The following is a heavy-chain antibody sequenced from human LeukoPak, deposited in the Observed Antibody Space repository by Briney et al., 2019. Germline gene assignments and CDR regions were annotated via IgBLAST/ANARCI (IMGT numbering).Heavy chain of an antibody. V-gene: IGHV1-46*01. CDR2: IIPSGGST. D-gene: IGHD5-18*01. CDR1: GYIFTSYY. Sequence: ASVKVSCKASGYIFTSYYMHWVRQAPGQGLEWMGVIIPSGGSTSYAQKFQGRVTLTRDTSTSTVYMELSSLKSEDTAMYYCARDRRTAMVTEFDYWGQGTLVTVSS. CDR3: ARDRRTAMVTEFDY. J-gene: IGHJ4*02.